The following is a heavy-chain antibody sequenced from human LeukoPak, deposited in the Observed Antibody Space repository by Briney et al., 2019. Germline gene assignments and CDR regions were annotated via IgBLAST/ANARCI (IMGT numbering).Heavy chain of an antibody. J-gene: IGHJ5*02. Sequence: ASVTVSFKASGYTFTSYDINWVRQATGQGLEWMGWMNPNSGNTGYVEKFQGRVNMSRDASISTAYMELSSLRSEDTAVYYCARGFTSGWYANWFDPWGQGTLVTVSS. V-gene: IGHV1-8*01. CDR1: GYTFTSYD. CDR2: MNPNSGNT. D-gene: IGHD6-19*01. CDR3: ARGFTSGWYANWFDP.